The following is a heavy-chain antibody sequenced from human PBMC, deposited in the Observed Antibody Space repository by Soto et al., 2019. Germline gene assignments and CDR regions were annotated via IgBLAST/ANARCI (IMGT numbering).Heavy chain of an antibody. Sequence: PGGSLRLSCAASGFTLSIYWMSWVRQAPGKGLEWVANIKRDGSEKYYVDSVKGRFTISRDNAKNSLYLQMNSLRVEDTAVYYCARDPLGYYGSGSYPMDVWGQGTTVTVSS. J-gene: IGHJ6*02. CDR3: ARDPLGYYGSGSYPMDV. CDR2: IKRDGSEK. D-gene: IGHD3-10*01. V-gene: IGHV3-7*04. CDR1: GFTLSIYW.